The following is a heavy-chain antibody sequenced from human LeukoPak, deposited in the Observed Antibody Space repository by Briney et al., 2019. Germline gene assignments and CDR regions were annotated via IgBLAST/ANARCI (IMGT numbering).Heavy chain of an antibody. Sequence: KPSETLSLTCAVSGGSISSSNWWSWVRQPPGKGLEWIGEIYHSGSTNYNPSLKSRVTISVDKSKNQFSLKMSSVTAADTAVYYCARTRSLVTGDAFDIWGQGTMVTVSS. CDR2: IYHSGST. J-gene: IGHJ3*02. V-gene: IGHV4-4*02. D-gene: IGHD2-21*02. CDR1: GGSISSSNW. CDR3: ARTRSLVTGDAFDI.